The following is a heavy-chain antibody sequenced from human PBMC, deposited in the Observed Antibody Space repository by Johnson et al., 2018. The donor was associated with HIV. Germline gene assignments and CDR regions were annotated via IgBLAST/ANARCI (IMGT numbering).Heavy chain of an antibody. CDR1: GFTFDDYA. CDR3: ASREWGGAFDI. V-gene: IGHV3-9*01. D-gene: IGHD3-3*01. CDR2: ISWNSGSI. Sequence: VQLVESGGGLVQPGRSLRLSCAASGFTFDDYAMHWVRQAPGKGLEWVSGISWNSGSIGYADSVTGRFTISSDNGKNSLYLQMNSLRAEDTAVYYCASREWGGAFDIWGQGTMVTVSS. J-gene: IGHJ3*02.